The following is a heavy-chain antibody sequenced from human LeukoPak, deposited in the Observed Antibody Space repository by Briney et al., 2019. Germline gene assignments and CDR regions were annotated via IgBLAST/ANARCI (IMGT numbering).Heavy chain of an antibody. CDR3: ARGGYYDFWSGFYFDY. V-gene: IGHV4-34*01. CDR1: GGSFSGYY. J-gene: IGHJ4*02. D-gene: IGHD3-3*01. Sequence: PSETPSLTCAVYGGSFSGYYWSWIRQPPGKGREWIGEINHSGSTNYNPTLKSRVTISVDTSKNQLSLKLSSVTAAITAVYYCARGGYYDFWSGFYFDYWGQGALVTVSS. CDR2: INHSGST.